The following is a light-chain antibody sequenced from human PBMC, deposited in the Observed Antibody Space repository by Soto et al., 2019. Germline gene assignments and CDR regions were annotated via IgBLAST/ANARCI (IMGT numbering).Light chain of an antibody. CDR3: QQYSKWPPRYT. CDR2: EAS. J-gene: IGKJ2*01. V-gene: IGKV3-15*01. CDR1: QSVDIN. Sequence: EIVMTQSPVTLSASPGERVTLSCRASQSVDINLAWYQQKPGQAPRLLISEASTRASDVPSRFSGNGSGTDFTLTISSLQSEDFAMYFCQQYSKWPPRYTFGQGTKVEIK.